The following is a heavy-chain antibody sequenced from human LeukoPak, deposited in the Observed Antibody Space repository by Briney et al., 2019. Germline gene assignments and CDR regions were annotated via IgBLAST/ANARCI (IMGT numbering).Heavy chain of an antibody. J-gene: IGHJ5*02. D-gene: IGHD6-6*01. CDR2: IYTTGNT. CDR1: GGSISSYY. CDR3: ARRQYSSSPVDP. V-gene: IGHV4-4*07. Sequence: SETLSLTCTVSGGSISSYYWSWIRQPAGKGLECIGPIYTTGNTNYNPSLKSRVTMSVDTSKNQFSLKLSSVTAADTAVYYCARRQYSSSPVDPWGQGTLVTVSS.